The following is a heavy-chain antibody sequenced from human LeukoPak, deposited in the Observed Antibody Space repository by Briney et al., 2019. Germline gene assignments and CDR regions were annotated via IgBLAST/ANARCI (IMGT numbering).Heavy chain of an antibody. J-gene: IGHJ1*01. V-gene: IGHV4-31*03. D-gene: IGHD5-24*01. Sequence: SETLSLTCTVSGVSISSGAYYWNWIRQHPGKGLEWIGYIYNSGSTDYNPSLKSRVTISVDTSKNQFSLKLRSVTAADTAVYYCAREPRRDGYNYFKHWGQGTLVTVSS. CDR1: GVSISSGAYY. CDR2: IYNSGST. CDR3: AREPRRDGYNYFKH.